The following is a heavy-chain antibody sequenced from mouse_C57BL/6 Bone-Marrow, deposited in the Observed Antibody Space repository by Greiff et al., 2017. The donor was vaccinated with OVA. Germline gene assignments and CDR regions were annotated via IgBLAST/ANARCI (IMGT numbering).Heavy chain of an antibody. J-gene: IGHJ4*01. D-gene: IGHD2-2*01. CDR1: GYTFTDYY. CDR3: ASSYGYGGDYYAMDY. CDR2: INPNNGGT. V-gene: IGHV1-26*01. Sequence: VQLKQSGPELVKPGASVKISCKASGYTFTDYYMNWVKQSHGKSLEWIGDINPNNGGTSYNQKFKGKATLTVDKSSSTAYMELRSLTSEDSAVYYCASSYGYGGDYYAMDYWGQGTSVTVSS.